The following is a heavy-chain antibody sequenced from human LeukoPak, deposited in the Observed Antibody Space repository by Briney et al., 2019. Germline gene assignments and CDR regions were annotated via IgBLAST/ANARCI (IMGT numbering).Heavy chain of an antibody. CDR3: PLELGEGFDY. J-gene: IGHJ4*02. V-gene: IGHV3-48*01. CDR1: GFTFSSYS. D-gene: IGHD1-7*01. CDR2: ISSGGGTI. Sequence: GGSLRLSCADSGFTFSSYSMNWVRQAPGMGLEWISYISSGGGTIYYADSVKGRFTISRDNAKNLLYLQMTSLRAEDTAVYYCPLELGEGFDYWGQGTLVTVSS.